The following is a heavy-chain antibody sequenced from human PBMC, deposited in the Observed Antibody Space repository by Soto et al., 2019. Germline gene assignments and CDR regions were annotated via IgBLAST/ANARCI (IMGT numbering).Heavy chain of an antibody. CDR3: ARHIGGSYALNYYYYGMDV. J-gene: IGHJ6*04. CDR1: YGNIINSGYY. V-gene: IGHV4-39*01. Sequence: TVAYGNIINSGYYRVMIRQTPGKGLEWIGSIYYSGSTYYNPSLKSRVTISVDTSKNQFSLKLSSVTAADTAVYYCARHIGGSYALNYYYYGMDVWGKGTTVTVSS. CDR2: IYYSGST. D-gene: IGHD1-26*01.